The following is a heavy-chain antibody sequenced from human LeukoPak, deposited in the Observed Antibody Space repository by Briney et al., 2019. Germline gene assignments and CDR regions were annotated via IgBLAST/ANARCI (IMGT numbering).Heavy chain of an antibody. Sequence: GESLKISCKGSGYSFTSYWIGWVRQMPGKGLEWMGIRYSPSFQGQVTISADKSISTAYLQWSSLKASDTAMYYCARPDYDFWSGYYFDHWGQGTLVTVSS. CDR1: GYSFTSYW. J-gene: IGHJ4*02. D-gene: IGHD3-3*01. CDR3: ARPDYDFWSGYYFDH. V-gene: IGHV5-51*01.